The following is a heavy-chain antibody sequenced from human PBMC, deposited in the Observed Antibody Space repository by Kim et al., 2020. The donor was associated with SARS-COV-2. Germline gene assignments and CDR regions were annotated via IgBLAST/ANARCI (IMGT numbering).Heavy chain of an antibody. V-gene: IGHV3-21*01. J-gene: IGHJ4*02. CDR3: ARDPTRIAAAGTFDY. D-gene: IGHD6-13*01. Sequence: DSVKGRFTISRDNAKNSLYLQMNSLRAEDTAVYYCARDPTRIAAAGTFDYWGQGTLVTVSS.